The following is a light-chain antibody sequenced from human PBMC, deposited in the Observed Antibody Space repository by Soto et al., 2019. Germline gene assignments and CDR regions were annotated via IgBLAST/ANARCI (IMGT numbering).Light chain of an antibody. Sequence: DIQMTQSPSTLSASVGDRVTITCRASQSISSWLAWYQQKPGKAPKLLIYDASSLESGVPSRFSGSGSGTEFPPTISSLQPDDFSTYYCKQYNSYSRTFGQGPKVEIK. CDR2: DAS. CDR1: QSISSW. V-gene: IGKV1-5*01. J-gene: IGKJ1*01. CDR3: KQYNSYSRT.